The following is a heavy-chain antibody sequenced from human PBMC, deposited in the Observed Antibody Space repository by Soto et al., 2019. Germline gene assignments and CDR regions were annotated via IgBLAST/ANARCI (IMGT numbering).Heavy chain of an antibody. CDR3: ARAQYFDYVWGSSGRNWFDP. CDR2: LYWDDDK. CDR1: GFSLSTSGVG. Sequence: QITLKESGPTLVKPTQTLTLTCTFSGFSLSTSGVGVGWIRQPPGKALEWLALLYWDDDKRYSPSLKSRLTISKDTSKNQVVLTMTNMDPVDTATYYCARAQYFDYVWGSSGRNWFDPWGQGTLVTVSS. V-gene: IGHV2-5*02. J-gene: IGHJ5*02. D-gene: IGHD3-16*01.